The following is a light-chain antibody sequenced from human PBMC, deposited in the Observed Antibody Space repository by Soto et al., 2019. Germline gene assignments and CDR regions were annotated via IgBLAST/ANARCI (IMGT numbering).Light chain of an antibody. CDR1: QSVSSSY. CDR3: QHYGSSPWT. Sequence: EIVLTQSPGTVSLSPGERATLSCRASQSVSSSYLAWYQQKSGQAPRLIIYGASSRATGIPDRFSGSGSGTDFTLTISRLEPEDFAVYYCQHYGSSPWTFGQGTKVEIK. CDR2: GAS. J-gene: IGKJ1*01. V-gene: IGKV3-20*01.